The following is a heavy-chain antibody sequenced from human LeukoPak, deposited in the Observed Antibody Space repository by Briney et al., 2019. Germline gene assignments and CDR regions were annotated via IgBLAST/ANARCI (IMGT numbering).Heavy chain of an antibody. CDR1: GYTFTSYG. V-gene: IGHV1-18*01. D-gene: IGHD3-9*01. CDR3: ARVAILRRAFDI. CDR2: ISAYNGNT. Sequence: HWASVKVSCKASGYTFTSYGISWVRQAPGQGLEWMGWISAYNGNTNYAQKLQGRVTMTTDTSTSAAYMELRSLRSDDTAVYYCARVAILRRAFDIWGQGTMVTVSS. J-gene: IGHJ3*02.